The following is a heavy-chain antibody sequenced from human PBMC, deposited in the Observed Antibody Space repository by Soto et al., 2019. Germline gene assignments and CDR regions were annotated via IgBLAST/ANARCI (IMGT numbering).Heavy chain of an antibody. J-gene: IGHJ6*03. V-gene: IGHV4-59*01. D-gene: IGHD3-3*01. CDR1: GDSISSSY. Sequence: QVQLQESGPGLVKPSETLSLTCTVSGDSISSSYWNWIRQAPGKGLEWIGYTDDTGSTNYNPSLKSRVTISVDMSKKQYSLKLSSVTAADTAVYYCARGVLEWLLRDSYYYYMDVWGKGTTVTVSS. CDR2: TDDTGST. CDR3: ARGVLEWLLRDSYYYYMDV.